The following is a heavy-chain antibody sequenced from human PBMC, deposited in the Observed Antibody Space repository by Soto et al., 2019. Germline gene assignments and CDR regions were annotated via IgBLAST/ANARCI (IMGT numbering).Heavy chain of an antibody. V-gene: IGHV1-46*01. J-gene: IGHJ3*02. CDR3: SRDSNSYYDSSGYYAFDI. Sequence: ASLKVSCKASGYTFTSYYMHWVRQAPGQGLEWMGIINPSGGSTSYAQKFQGRVTMTRDTSTSTVYMELSSLRSEDTAVYYCSRDSNSYYDSSGYYAFDIWGQGTMFTVSS. CDR2: INPSGGST. D-gene: IGHD3-22*01. CDR1: GYTFTSYY.